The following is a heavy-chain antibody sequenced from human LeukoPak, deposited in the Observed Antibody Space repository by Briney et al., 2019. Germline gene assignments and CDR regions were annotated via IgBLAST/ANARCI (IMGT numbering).Heavy chain of an antibody. CDR2: ISAYNGNT. D-gene: IGHD1-7*01. CDR3: ASGNWNSQYYYGMDV. CDR1: GYTFTTYG. Sequence: GASVKVSCKASGYTFTTYGISWVRQAPGQGLERMGWISAYNGNTNYAQKLQGRVTMTTDTSTSTAYMELRSLRSDDTAVYYCASGNWNSQYYYGMDVWGQGTTVTVSS. V-gene: IGHV1-18*01. J-gene: IGHJ6*02.